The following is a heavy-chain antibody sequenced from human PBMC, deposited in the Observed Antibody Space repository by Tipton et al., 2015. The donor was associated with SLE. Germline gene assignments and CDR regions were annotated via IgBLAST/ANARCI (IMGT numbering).Heavy chain of an antibody. J-gene: IGHJ3*02. Sequence: TLSLTXAVYGGSFSGYYWSWIRQPPGKGLEWIGEINHSGSTNYNPSLKSRVTISVDTSKNQFSLKLSSVTAADTAVYYCAVRDFWSPKGAFDIWGQGTMVTVSS. D-gene: IGHD3-3*01. CDR2: INHSGST. V-gene: IGHV4-34*01. CDR3: AVRDFWSPKGAFDI. CDR1: GGSFSGYY.